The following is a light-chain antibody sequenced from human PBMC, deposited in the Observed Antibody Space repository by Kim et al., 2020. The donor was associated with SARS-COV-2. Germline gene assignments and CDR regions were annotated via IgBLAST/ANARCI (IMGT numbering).Light chain of an antibody. V-gene: IGKV1-5*03. CDR2: RAS. CDR1: QSISSF. Sequence: ASGGDRVTITCRASQSISSFLAWYQQKPGKAPTLLISRASTLERGVPSRFSGSGSGTEFTLTINSLQADDFATYFCQQYNVYSRTFGQGTKVDIK. J-gene: IGKJ1*01. CDR3: QQYNVYSRT.